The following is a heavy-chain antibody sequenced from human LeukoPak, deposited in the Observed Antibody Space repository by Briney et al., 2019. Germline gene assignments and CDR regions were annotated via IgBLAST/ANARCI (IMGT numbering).Heavy chain of an antibody. J-gene: IGHJ4*02. CDR3: ARVGIVGATYPFDY. V-gene: IGHV4-38-2*02. Sequence: SETLSLTCTVSGYSISSGYYWGWIRQPPGKGLEWIGSIYHSGSTYYNPSLKSRVTISVDTSKNQFSLKLSSVTAADTAVYYCARVGIVGATYPFDYWGQGTLVTASS. CDR2: IYHSGST. CDR1: GYSISSGYY. D-gene: IGHD1-26*01.